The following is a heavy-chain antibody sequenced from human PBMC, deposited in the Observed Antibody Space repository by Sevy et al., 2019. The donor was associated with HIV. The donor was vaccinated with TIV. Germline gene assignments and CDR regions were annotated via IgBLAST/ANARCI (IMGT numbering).Heavy chain of an antibody. Sequence: GGSLRLSCAASGFTFDDYAMHWVRQAPGKGLERVSGISWNSGSIGYADSVKGRFTISRDNAKNSLYLQMNSLRAEDTALYYCAKGGVTLQGRYYGMDVWCQGTTVTVSS. J-gene: IGHJ6*02. CDR2: ISWNSGSI. CDR3: AKGGVTLQGRYYGMDV. D-gene: IGHD3-16*01. V-gene: IGHV3-9*01. CDR1: GFTFDDYA.